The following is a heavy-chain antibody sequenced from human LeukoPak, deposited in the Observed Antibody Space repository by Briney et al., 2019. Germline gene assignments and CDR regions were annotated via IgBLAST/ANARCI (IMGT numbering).Heavy chain of an antibody. J-gene: IGHJ4*02. V-gene: IGHV3-23*01. D-gene: IGHD3-16*01. Sequence: HTGGSLRLSCAASGFTFSSYGMGWVRQAPGKGLEWVSSISGGGETTYYADSVKGRFPISRDNSKNTLYLQMNSLKTEDTAVYYCTTLGAFDYWGQGTLVTVSS. CDR1: GFTFSSYG. CDR2: ISGGGETT. CDR3: TTLGAFDY.